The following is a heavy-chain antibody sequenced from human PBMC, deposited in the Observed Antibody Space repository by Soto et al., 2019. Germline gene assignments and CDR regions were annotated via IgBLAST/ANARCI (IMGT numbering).Heavy chain of an antibody. CDR3: ARGGGCSGGSCYLPGSDDNNWFDP. V-gene: IGHV1-69*01. Sequence: QVQLVQSGAEVKKPGSSVKVSCKASGGTFSSYAISWVRQAPGQGLEWMGGIIPIFGTANYAQKFQGRVTITADESTSTAYMELSSLRSEDTAVYYCARGGGCSGGSCYLPGSDDNNWFDPWGQGTLVTVSS. CDR1: GGTFSSYA. CDR2: IIPIFGTA. J-gene: IGHJ5*02. D-gene: IGHD2-15*01.